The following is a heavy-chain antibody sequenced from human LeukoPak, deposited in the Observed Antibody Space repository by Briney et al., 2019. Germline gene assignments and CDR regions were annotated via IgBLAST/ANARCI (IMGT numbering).Heavy chain of an antibody. D-gene: IGHD5-24*01. Sequence: RASVKVSCKASGYTFTSYYMHWVRQAPGQGLEWMGIINPSGGSTSYAQKFQGRVTMTRDMSTSTVYMELSSLRSEDTAVYYCARDGYNSRIDYNFDYWGQGTLVTVSS. J-gene: IGHJ4*02. V-gene: IGHV1-46*01. CDR2: INPSGGST. CDR1: GYTFTSYY. CDR3: ARDGYNSRIDYNFDY.